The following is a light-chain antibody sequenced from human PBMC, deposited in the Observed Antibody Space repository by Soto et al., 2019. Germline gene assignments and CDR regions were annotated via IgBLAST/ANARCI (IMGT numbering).Light chain of an antibody. Sequence: QTVVTQPPSVSAAPGQKVTISCSGSSSNIGNNYVSWYQQLPGTAPKLLIYDNNKRPSGIPDRFSGSKSGTSATLGITGLQTGDEADYYCGTWDSSLVVFGGGTKLTVL. CDR2: DNN. V-gene: IGLV1-51*01. CDR1: SSNIGNNY. J-gene: IGLJ2*01. CDR3: GTWDSSLVV.